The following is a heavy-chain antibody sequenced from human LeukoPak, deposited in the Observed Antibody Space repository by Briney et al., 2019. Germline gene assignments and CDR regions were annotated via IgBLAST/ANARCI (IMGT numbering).Heavy chain of an antibody. J-gene: IGHJ4*02. Sequence: GGFLRLSCAASGFTFSSYAMSWVRQAPGKGLEWVSAISGSGGSTYYADSVKGRFTISRDNSKNTLYLQMNSLRAEDTAVYYCAKDRLWPLMPYDILPRSWGQGTLVTVSS. CDR2: ISGSGGST. D-gene: IGHD3-9*01. CDR3: AKDRLWPLMPYDILPRS. CDR1: GFTFSSYA. V-gene: IGHV3-23*01.